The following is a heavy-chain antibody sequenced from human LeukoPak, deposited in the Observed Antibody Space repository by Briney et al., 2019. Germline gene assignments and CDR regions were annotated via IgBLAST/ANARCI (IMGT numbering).Heavy chain of an antibody. Sequence: GGSLRLSCAASGVTFSSYSMNWVRQAPGKGPEWVSSISSSSSYIYYADSVKGRFTISRDNAKNSLYLQMSSLRAEDTAVYYCASVDYYGSGNYYNDVDYWGQGTLVTVSS. V-gene: IGHV3-21*01. CDR3: ASVDYYGSGNYYNDVDY. CDR2: ISSSSSYI. D-gene: IGHD3-10*01. CDR1: GVTFSSYS. J-gene: IGHJ4*02.